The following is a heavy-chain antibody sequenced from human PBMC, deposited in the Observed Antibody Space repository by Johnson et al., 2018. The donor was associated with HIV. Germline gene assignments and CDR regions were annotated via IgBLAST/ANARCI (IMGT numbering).Heavy chain of an antibody. V-gene: IGHV3-66*01. CDR2: IYSGDST. J-gene: IGHJ3*02. Sequence: VQLVESGGGLVQPGRSLRLSCAASGFTFDDYAMHWVRQAPGKGLEWVAIIYSGDSTYYADSLEGRFTISRDKSKNTVYLQMNSLRVEDTAVYYCARRSGYAFDIWGQGTMVTVSS. CDR1: GFTFDDYA. D-gene: IGHD1-1*01. CDR3: ARRSGYAFDI.